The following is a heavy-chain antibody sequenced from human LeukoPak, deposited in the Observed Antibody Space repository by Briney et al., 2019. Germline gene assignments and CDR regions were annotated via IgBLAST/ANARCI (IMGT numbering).Heavy chain of an antibody. D-gene: IGHD3-3*01. CDR1: GFTFSNYW. CDR3: AKDRTRQAY. V-gene: IGHV3-7*03. J-gene: IGHJ4*02. Sequence: GGSLRLSCAASGFTFSNYWMSWVRQTPGKGLEWVANIKEDGSDKYYVDSLKGRFTISRDNAKNSLYLQMNSLRAEDTAVYYCAKDRTRQAYRGQGTLVTVSS. CDR2: IKEDGSDK.